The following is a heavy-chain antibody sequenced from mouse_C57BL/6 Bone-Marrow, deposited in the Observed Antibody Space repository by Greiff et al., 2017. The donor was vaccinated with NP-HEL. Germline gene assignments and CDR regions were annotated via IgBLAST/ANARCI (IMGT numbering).Heavy chain of an antibody. J-gene: IGHJ1*03. CDR1: GFSLTSYG. D-gene: IGHD1-1*01. CDR2: IWSGGST. Sequence: VHLVESGPGLVQPSQSLSITCTVSGFSLTSYGVHWVRQSPGKGLEWLGVIWSGGSTDYNAAFISRLSISKDNSKSQVFFKMNSLQADDTAIYYCAREGYYGSSPNWYFDVWGTGTTVTVSS. CDR3: AREGYYGSSPNWYFDV. V-gene: IGHV2-2*01.